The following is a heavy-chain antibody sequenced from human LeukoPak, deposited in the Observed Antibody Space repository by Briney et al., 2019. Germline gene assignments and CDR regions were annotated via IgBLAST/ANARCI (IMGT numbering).Heavy chain of an antibody. CDR3: ARVPRSIVGATEAFDI. V-gene: IGHV4-38-2*01. CDR1: GYSINDGYY. Sequence: SETLSLTCAVSGYSINDGYYWGWIRQPPGKGLEWIGSVYHSGTTYYNPSLQSRVGISADMSRNQFSLRLNSMTAADTAVYYCARVPRSIVGATEAFDIWGQGTMVTVSS. D-gene: IGHD1-26*01. J-gene: IGHJ3*02. CDR2: VYHSGTT.